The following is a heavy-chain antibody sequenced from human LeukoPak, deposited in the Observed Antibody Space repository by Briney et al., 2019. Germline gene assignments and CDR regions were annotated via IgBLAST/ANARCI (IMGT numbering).Heavy chain of an antibody. Sequence: ASVKVSCKASGGTFSSYAISWVRQAPGQGLEWMGGIIPIFGTANYAQKFQGRVTITADKSTSTAYVELSSLRSEDTAVYYCARVLLISSGSALNYYYYYMDVWGKGTTVTVSS. J-gene: IGHJ6*03. CDR2: IIPIFGTA. D-gene: IGHD3-10*01. CDR3: ARVLLISSGSALNYYYYYMDV. V-gene: IGHV1-69*06. CDR1: GGTFSSYA.